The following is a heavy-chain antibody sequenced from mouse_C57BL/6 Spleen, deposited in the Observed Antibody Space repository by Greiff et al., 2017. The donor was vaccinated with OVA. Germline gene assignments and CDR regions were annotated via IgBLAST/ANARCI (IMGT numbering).Heavy chain of an antibody. J-gene: IGHJ4*01. CDR1: GYTFTSYW. CDR3: ARYSYAMDY. Sequence: QVQLQQPGAELVMPGASVKLSCKASGYTFTSYWMHWVKQRPGQGLEWIGEIDPSDSYTNYNQKFKGKSTLTVDKSSSTAYMQLSSLTSEDSAVYYCARYSYAMDYGGQGTSVTVSS. CDR2: IDPSDSYT. V-gene: IGHV1-69*01.